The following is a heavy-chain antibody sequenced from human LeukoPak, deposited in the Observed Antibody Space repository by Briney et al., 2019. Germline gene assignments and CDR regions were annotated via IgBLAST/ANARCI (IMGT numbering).Heavy chain of an antibody. CDR3: ARSYYYEQYYFDY. V-gene: IGHV7-4-1*02. CDR1: GYTFTGYY. D-gene: IGHD3-22*01. Sequence: ASVKVSCKASGYTFTGYYMHWVRQAPGQGLEWMGWINTNTGNPTYAQGFTGRFVFSLDTSVSTAYLQISSLKAEDTAVYYCARSYYYEQYYFDYWGQGTLVTVSS. CDR2: INTNTGNP. J-gene: IGHJ4*02.